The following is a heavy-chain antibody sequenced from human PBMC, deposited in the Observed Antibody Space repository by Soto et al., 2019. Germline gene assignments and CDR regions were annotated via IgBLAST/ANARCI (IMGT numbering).Heavy chain of an antibody. CDR3: AKVLGIAVAGTQFDAFDI. CDR1: GFTFSSYA. Sequence: GGSLRLSCAASGFTFSSYAMSWVRQAPGKGLEWVSAISGSGGRIYYADSVKGRFTISRDNSKNTLYLQMNSMKAEDTDIYKCAKVLGIAVAGTQFDAFDIWGQGTMVTVSS. V-gene: IGHV3-23*01. CDR2: ISGSGGRI. J-gene: IGHJ3*02. D-gene: IGHD6-19*01.